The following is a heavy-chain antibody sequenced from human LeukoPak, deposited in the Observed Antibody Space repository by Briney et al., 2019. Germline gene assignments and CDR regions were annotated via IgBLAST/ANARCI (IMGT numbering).Heavy chain of an antibody. CDR1: GGTFSSYA. Sequence: SVKVSCKASGGTFSSYAISWVRQAPGQGLEWMGGIIPIFGTANYAQKFQGRVTITTDESTSTAYMELSSLRSEDTAVYYCARGGIAARPTKDYYYYYYMDVWGKGTTVTVSS. J-gene: IGHJ6*03. V-gene: IGHV1-69*05. CDR2: IIPIFGTA. CDR3: ARGGIAARPTKDYYYYYYMDV. D-gene: IGHD6-6*01.